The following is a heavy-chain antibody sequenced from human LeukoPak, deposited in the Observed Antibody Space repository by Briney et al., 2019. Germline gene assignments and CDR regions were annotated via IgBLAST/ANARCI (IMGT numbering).Heavy chain of an antibody. CDR1: GFTFDDYA. D-gene: IGHD2-2*01. V-gene: IGHV3-9*01. J-gene: IGHJ2*01. Sequence: GGSLRLSCAASGFTFDDYAMHWVRQAPGKGLEWVSGISWNSGSIGYADSVKGRFTISRDNAKNSLYLQMNSLRAEDTAVYYCARDGPHCSSTSCYWNFDLWGRGTLVTVSS. CDR3: ARDGPHCSSTSCYWNFDL. CDR2: ISWNSGSI.